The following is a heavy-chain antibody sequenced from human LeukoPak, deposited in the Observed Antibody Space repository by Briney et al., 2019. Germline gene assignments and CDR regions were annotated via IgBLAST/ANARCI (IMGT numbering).Heavy chain of an antibody. CDR2: ISSDGSNK. V-gene: IGHV3-33*08. Sequence: GRSLRLSCAASGFTFSSYAMHWVRQARGQGLEWVALISSDGSNKYYADSVKGRFTISRDNSKNTLYLQMNSLRAEDTAVYYCARDFCSGGSCYPDAFDIWGQGTMVTVSS. D-gene: IGHD2-15*01. CDR3: ARDFCSGGSCYPDAFDI. CDR1: GFTFSSYA. J-gene: IGHJ3*02.